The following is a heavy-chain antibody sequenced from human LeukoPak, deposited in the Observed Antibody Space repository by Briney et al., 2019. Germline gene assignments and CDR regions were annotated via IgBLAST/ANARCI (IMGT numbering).Heavy chain of an antibody. CDR3: ARQYSGSSAGAFDI. D-gene: IGHD1-26*01. J-gene: IGHJ3*02. Sequence: GGSLRLSCAASGFTFSSYSMNWVRQAPGRGLEWVSYISSSSSTIYYADSVKGRFTISRDNAKNSLYLQMNSLRAEDTAVYYCARQYSGSSAGAFDIWGQGTMVTVSS. CDR1: GFTFSSYS. V-gene: IGHV3-48*01. CDR2: ISSSSSTI.